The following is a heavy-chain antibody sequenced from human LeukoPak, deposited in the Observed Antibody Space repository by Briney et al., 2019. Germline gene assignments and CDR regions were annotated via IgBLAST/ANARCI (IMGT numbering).Heavy chain of an antibody. V-gene: IGHV3-48*03. D-gene: IGHD3-22*01. Sequence: GGSLRLSCAASGFTFSSYEMNWVRQAPGKGLEWVSYISSSGSTIYYADSVKGRFTISRDNAKNSLYLQMNSLRAEDTAVYYCARDCGGSGYYYVEAFDIWGQGTMVTVSS. CDR1: GFTFSSYE. CDR3: ARDCGGSGYYYVEAFDI. CDR2: ISSSGSTI. J-gene: IGHJ3*02.